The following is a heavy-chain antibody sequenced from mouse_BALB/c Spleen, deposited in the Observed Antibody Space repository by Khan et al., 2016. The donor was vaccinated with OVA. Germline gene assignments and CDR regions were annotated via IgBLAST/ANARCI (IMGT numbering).Heavy chain of an antibody. CDR3: ARDRNSLLRLRGAMDY. D-gene: IGHD1-2*01. Sequence: EVELVESGGGLVQPGGSLKLSCAASGFTFSSYGMSWVRQTPDKRLELVATINSNGVSTYYPESVKGGFPISRDNAKNTLYLQMSSLKSEDTAMYYCARDRNSLLRLRGAMDYWGQGNSVTVSS. J-gene: IGHJ4*01. V-gene: IGHV5-6-3*01. CDR2: INSNGVST. CDR1: GFTFSSYG.